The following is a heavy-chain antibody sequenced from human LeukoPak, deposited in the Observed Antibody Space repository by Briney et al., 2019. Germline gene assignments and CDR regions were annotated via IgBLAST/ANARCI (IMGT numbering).Heavy chain of an antibody. CDR3: ARDRGDGYNYLEPPYYFDY. J-gene: IGHJ4*02. Sequence: ASVKVSCKASGYTFTGYYMHWVRQAPGQGLEWMGGIIPIFGTANYAQKFQGRVTITADESTSTAYMELSSLRSEDTAVYYCARDRGDGYNYLEPPYYFDYWGQGTLVTVSS. CDR2: IIPIFGTA. CDR1: GYTFTGYY. V-gene: IGHV1-69*13. D-gene: IGHD5-24*01.